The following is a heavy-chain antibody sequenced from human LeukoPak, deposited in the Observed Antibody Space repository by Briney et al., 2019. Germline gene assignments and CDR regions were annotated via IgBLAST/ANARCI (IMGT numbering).Heavy chain of an antibody. CDR3: ATTRGYSYALDY. Sequence: ASVKVSCKVSGYTLTELSMHWVRQAPGKGLEWIGGFDSEDGQTIYAQKFQGRVTMTEDTSTDPAYMELSSLRSEDTAVYHRATTRGYSYALDYWGQGTLVTVSS. CDR2: FDSEDGQT. D-gene: IGHD5-18*01. CDR1: GYTLTELS. V-gene: IGHV1-24*01. J-gene: IGHJ4*02.